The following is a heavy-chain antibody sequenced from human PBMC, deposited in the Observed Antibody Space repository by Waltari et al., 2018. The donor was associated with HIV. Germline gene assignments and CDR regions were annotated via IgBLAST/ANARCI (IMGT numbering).Heavy chain of an antibody. Sequence: QVQLVESGGGVVQPGRSLRLSCAASGFTFSSYGMPWVRQAPGKGLEWGAVIWYERSNKYYADSVRGRFTISRDNSKNTLYLQMNSLRAEDTAVYYCARDLGYSYYYGMDVWGQGTTVTVSS. J-gene: IGHJ6*02. V-gene: IGHV3-33*01. CDR2: IWYERSNK. CDR1: GFTFSSYG. CDR3: ARDLGYSYYYGMDV. D-gene: IGHD5-18*01.